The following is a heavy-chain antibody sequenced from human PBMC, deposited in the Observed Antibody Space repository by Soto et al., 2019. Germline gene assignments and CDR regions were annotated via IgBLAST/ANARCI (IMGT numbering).Heavy chain of an antibody. CDR1: GFTFSSYA. Sequence: GGSLRLSCAASGFTFSSYAMSWVRQAPGKGLEWVSAISGSGGSTYYADSVKGRFTISRDNSKNTLYLQMNSLRAEDTAVYYCAKDHCSSTSCYLAYYFDYWGQGTLVTVSS. CDR3: AKDHCSSTSCYLAYYFDY. V-gene: IGHV3-23*01. CDR2: ISGSGGST. J-gene: IGHJ4*02. D-gene: IGHD2-2*01.